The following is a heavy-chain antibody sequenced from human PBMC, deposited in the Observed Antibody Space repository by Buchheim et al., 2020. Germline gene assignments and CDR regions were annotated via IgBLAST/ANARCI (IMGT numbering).Heavy chain of an antibody. Sequence: QLQLQESGSGLVKPSQTLSLTCAVSGGSISSGGYSWSWIRQPPGKGLEWIGYIYHSGSTYYNPSLKSRVTISVDRSTNQFSLKLSSVTAADTAVYYCARLAYYYDSSGYYYYFDYWGQGTL. CDR1: GGSISSGGYS. V-gene: IGHV4-30-2*01. CDR2: IYHSGST. CDR3: ARLAYYYDSSGYYYYFDY. D-gene: IGHD3-22*01. J-gene: IGHJ4*02.